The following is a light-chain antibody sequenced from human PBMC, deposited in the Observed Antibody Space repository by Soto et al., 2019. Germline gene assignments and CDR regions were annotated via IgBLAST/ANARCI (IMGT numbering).Light chain of an antibody. J-gene: IGKJ4*01. CDR2: GAS. CDR3: QQYDSSPLT. Sequence: EIVLTQSPGTLSLSSGERATLSCRASQSVRSNYLAWYQQKPGQAPRLLIYGASSRATGIPDRFGGSGSGTDFTLTTRRLEPDDFAQYYYQQYDSSPLTFGGRTKVEIK. V-gene: IGKV3-20*01. CDR1: QSVRSNY.